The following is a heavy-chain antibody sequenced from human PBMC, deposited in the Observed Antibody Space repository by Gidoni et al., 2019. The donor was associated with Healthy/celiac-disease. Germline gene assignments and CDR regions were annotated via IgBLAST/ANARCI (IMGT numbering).Heavy chain of an antibody. D-gene: IGHD6-13*01. Sequence: WVRQATGQGLEWMGWMNPNSGNTGYAQKFQGRVTMTRNTSISTAYMELSSLRSEDTAVYYCARGAAASAYYYGMDVWGQGTTVTVSS. CDR2: MNPNSGNT. V-gene: IGHV1-8*01. J-gene: IGHJ6*02. CDR3: ARGAAASAYYYGMDV.